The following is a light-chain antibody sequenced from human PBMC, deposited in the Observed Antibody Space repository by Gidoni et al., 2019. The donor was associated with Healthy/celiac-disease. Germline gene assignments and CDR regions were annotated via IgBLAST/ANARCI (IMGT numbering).Light chain of an antibody. J-gene: IGKJ4*01. Sequence: DITMTPSPSSLSASVGDRVTIPCHASQDISNYLNWYQQKPGKAPKLLIYDASNLETGVPSRFSGSGSGTDFTFTISSLQPEDIATYYCQQYDNLPLTFGGGTKVEIK. CDR2: DAS. CDR1: QDISNY. V-gene: IGKV1-33*01. CDR3: QQYDNLPLT.